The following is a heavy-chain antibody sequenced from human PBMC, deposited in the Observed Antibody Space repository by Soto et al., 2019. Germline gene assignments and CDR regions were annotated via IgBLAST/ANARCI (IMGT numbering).Heavy chain of an antibody. V-gene: IGHV3-23*01. CDR1: GVTFSNYA. Sequence: EVQLLDSGGGLVQPGGSLRLSCAASGVTFSNYAMSWVRQAPGKGLERVSVISGSGGYTDYADSVKGRFTISRDNSRNTVYLQMNSLRAEDTAIYYCAKDQWANPDYGEPFDHWGQGTLVTVSS. CDR3: AKDQWANPDYGEPFDH. CDR2: ISGSGGYT. D-gene: IGHD4-17*01. J-gene: IGHJ4*02.